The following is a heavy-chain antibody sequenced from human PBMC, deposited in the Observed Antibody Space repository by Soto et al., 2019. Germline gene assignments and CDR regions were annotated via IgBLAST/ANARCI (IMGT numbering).Heavy chain of an antibody. Sequence: QVHLQQWGAGLLKPSETLSLICAVSGGSFSGNYWPWIRQPPGKGLEWIGEFSDSGSTNYNPSLKSRVTVSEDMSKSQFSLKLSSVTAADTAVYYCARGNFYYGMDVWGQGTTVTVSS. J-gene: IGHJ6*02. CDR3: ARGNFYYGMDV. CDR2: FSDSGST. CDR1: GGSFSGNY. V-gene: IGHV4-34*01.